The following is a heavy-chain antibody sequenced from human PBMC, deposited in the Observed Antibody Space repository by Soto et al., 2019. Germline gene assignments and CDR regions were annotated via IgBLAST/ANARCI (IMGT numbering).Heavy chain of an antibody. Sequence: QVQLLASGPGLVKPSETLSLTCTVSGNSISDYYWSWIRQPPGKGLEWIGYIFHNGNTNYNPSLKRRVTMSVDTSQNQFALRLSSVTAADTALYYCARDVGGTVTLEAAFDFGGQGTMVTVS. J-gene: IGHJ3*01. CDR3: ARDVGGTVTLEAAFDF. V-gene: IGHV4-59*01. CDR2: IFHNGNT. D-gene: IGHD4-17*01. CDR1: GNSISDYY.